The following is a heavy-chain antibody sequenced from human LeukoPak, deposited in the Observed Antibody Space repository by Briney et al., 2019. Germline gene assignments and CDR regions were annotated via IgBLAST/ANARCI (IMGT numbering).Heavy chain of an antibody. J-gene: IGHJ4*02. CDR1: GFTFSSYS. CDR3: ARSRSGLVLDY. CDR2: ISSSGSYI. D-gene: IGHD3-22*01. Sequence: GGSLRLSCAASGFTFSSYSMNWVRQVPGKGLEWVSSISSSGSYIYYADSVKGRFTFSRDNAKNSLYLQMDSLSAEDTAVYYCARSRSGLVLDYWGQGTLVTVSS. V-gene: IGHV3-21*01.